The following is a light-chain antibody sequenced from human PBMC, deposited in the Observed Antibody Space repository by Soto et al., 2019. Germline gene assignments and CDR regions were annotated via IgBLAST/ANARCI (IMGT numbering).Light chain of an antibody. V-gene: IGKV3-15*01. Sequence: IVLTQSPATLSLSPGERASLSCRASQSVSSYLAWYQQKPGQAPRLLIYGASTRATGIPARFSGSGSGTGFTLTISSLQSEDFAIYYCHQYNNWPPYTFGQGTKVDI. CDR1: QSVSSY. J-gene: IGKJ2*01. CDR2: GAS. CDR3: HQYNNWPPYT.